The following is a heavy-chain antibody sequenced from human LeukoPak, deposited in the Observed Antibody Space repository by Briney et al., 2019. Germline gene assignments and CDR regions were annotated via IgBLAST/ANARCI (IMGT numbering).Heavy chain of an antibody. J-gene: IGHJ4*02. CDR3: ARGGVGGFDY. Sequence: SETLSLTCTVSGDSISSRSYYWGWIRQPPGKGLEWIGTIFYRGSTYYNLSLKSRVTISADTSKNQFSLKLTSVTVADTAVYDCARGGVGGFDYWGQGTLVTVSS. CDR2: IFYRGST. D-gene: IGHD3-10*01. CDR1: GDSISSRSYY. V-gene: IGHV4-39*07.